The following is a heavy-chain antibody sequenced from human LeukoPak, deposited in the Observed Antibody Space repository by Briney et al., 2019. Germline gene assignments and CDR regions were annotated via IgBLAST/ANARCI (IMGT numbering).Heavy chain of an antibody. D-gene: IGHD3-10*01. V-gene: IGHV4-34*01. CDR1: GGSFSGYY. J-gene: IGHJ4*02. Sequence: SETLSLTCAVYGGSFSGYYWSWIRQPPGKGLEWIGEINHSGSTNYNPSLKSRVTISVDTSKNQFSLKLSSVTAADTAVYYCASRSDSRYRGVIRPFDYWGQGTLVTVSS. CDR3: ASRSDSRYRGVIRPFDY. CDR2: INHSGST.